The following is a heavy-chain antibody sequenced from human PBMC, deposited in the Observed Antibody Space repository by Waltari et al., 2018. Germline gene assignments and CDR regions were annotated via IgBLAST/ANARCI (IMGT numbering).Heavy chain of an antibody. D-gene: IGHD2-2*01. CDR3: ARGGIVVVPAAMPFDY. Sequence: QVQLQESGPGLVKPSATLSLTCTVSGGSISSYYWSWIRQPPGKGLEWIGYIYYSGSTNYNPSLKSRVTISVDTSKNQFSLKLSSVTAADTAVYYCARGGIVVVPAAMPFDYWGQGTLVTVSS. CDR2: IYYSGST. J-gene: IGHJ4*02. CDR1: GGSISSYY. V-gene: IGHV4-59*01.